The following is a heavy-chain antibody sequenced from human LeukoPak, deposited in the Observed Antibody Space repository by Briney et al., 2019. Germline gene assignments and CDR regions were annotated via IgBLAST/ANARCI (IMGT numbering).Heavy chain of an antibody. V-gene: IGHV3-30*04. D-gene: IGHD1-26*01. J-gene: IGHJ5*02. Sequence: GGSLRLSCAASEFTFSSYAMHWVRQAPAKGLAWVAVISYVGSNKDYGDSVKGRFTIARDNSKDALYLQMKSLRPEDTAVYYCTRAVGEGWFDPWGQGTLVTVSS. CDR1: EFTFSSYA. CDR3: TRAVGEGWFDP. CDR2: ISYVGSNK.